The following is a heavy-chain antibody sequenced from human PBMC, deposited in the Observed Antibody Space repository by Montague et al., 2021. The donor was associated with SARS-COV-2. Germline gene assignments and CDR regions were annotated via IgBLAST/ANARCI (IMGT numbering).Heavy chain of an antibody. CDR2: IGTAGDT. Sequence: SLRLSCAASGFTFSSYDMHWVRQATGKGLEWVSAIGTAGDTYYPGSVKGRFTISRENAKNSLYLQMNSLGAGDTAVYYCARAPRGSYDSSGYYNPPYYFDYWGQGTLVTVSS. J-gene: IGHJ4*02. D-gene: IGHD3-22*01. V-gene: IGHV3-13*01. CDR1: GFTFSSYD. CDR3: ARAPRGSYDSSGYYNPPYYFDY.